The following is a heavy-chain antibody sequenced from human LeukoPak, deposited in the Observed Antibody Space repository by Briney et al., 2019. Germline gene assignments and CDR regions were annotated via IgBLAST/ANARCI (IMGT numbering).Heavy chain of an antibody. J-gene: IGHJ5*02. CDR2: INPNSGGT. CDR3: ARGRPAGRTNWFDP. Sequence: ASVKVSCKASGYTFTGYYMHWVRQAPGQGLEWMGWINPNSGGTNYAQKFQGRVTMTRDTSTSTVYMELSSLRSEDTAVYCCARGRPAGRTNWFDPWGQGTLVTVSS. D-gene: IGHD3-10*01. CDR1: GYTFTGYY. V-gene: IGHV1-2*02.